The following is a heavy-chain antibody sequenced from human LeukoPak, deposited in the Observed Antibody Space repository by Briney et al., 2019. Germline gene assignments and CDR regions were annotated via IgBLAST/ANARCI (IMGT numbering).Heavy chain of an antibody. D-gene: IGHD3-10*01. CDR2: TQYSGNT. CDR3: TRVDHRFYGSGYDS. Sequence: SETLSLTCTVSGGSISTYYWTWIRQPPGKGLEWTGYTQYSGNTFYNVALKSRVTISLDTSKSQLSLILTSVTAADTAVYYCTRVDHRFYGSGYDSWGQGKLVIVSS. V-gene: IGHV4-59*01. CDR1: GGSISTYY. J-gene: IGHJ5*01.